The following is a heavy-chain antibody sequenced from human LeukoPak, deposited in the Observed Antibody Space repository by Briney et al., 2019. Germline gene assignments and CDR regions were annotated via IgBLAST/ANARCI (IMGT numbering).Heavy chain of an antibody. V-gene: IGHV4-31*03. J-gene: IGHJ4*02. D-gene: IGHD1-1*01. CDR2: IYYSGST. CDR3: ARELARGTWDY. Sequence: SETLSLTCTVSGGSISSGGYYWSWIRQHPGKGLEWIEYIYYSGSTYYNPSLKSRVTISVDTSKNQFSLKLSSVTAADTAVYYCARELARGTWDYWGQGTLVTVSS. CDR1: GGSISSGGYY.